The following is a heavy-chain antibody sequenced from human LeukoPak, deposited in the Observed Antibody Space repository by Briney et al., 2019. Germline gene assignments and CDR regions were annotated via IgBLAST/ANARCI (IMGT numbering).Heavy chain of an antibody. CDR2: IIPIFGTA. J-gene: IGHJ4*02. V-gene: IGHV1-69*05. CDR1: GGTFSSYA. Sequence: SVKVSCKASGGTFSSYAISWVRQAPGQGLEWMGGIIPIFGTANYAQKFQGRVTITTDESTSTAYMELSSLRSEDTAVYYCASLGTLEYSSSPGYWGQGTLVTVSS. CDR3: ASLGTLEYSSSPGY. D-gene: IGHD6-6*01.